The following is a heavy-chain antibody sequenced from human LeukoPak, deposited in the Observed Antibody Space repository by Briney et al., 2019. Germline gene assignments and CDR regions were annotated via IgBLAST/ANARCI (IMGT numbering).Heavy chain of an antibody. D-gene: IGHD2-15*01. CDR2: INHSGST. V-gene: IGHV4-34*01. CDR1: GGSFSGYY. CDR3: ARGQTRGIVVVVAVYFDY. J-gene: IGHJ4*02. Sequence: SETLSLTCAVYGGSFSGYYWSWIRQPPGKGLEWIGEINHSGSTNYNPSLKSRVTISVDTSKNQFSLKLSSVTAADTAVYYCARGQTRGIVVVVAVYFDYWGQGTLVTVSS.